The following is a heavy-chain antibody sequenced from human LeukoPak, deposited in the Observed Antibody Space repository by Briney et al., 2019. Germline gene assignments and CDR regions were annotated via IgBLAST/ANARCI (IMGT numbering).Heavy chain of an antibody. CDR3: ARPVYGDYEHFQH. CDR2: ISGYNGNT. CDR1: GYTFTSSG. Sequence: ASVKVSCKASGYTFTSSGISWVRQAPGQGLEWMGWISGYNGNTNYAQKLQSRVTMTTVTSTSAAYMELRSLRSDDTAVYYCARPVYGDYEHFQHWGQGTLVTVSS. D-gene: IGHD4-17*01. J-gene: IGHJ1*01. V-gene: IGHV1-18*01.